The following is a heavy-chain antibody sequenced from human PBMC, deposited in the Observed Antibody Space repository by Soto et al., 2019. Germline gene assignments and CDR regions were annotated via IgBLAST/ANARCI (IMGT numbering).Heavy chain of an antibody. D-gene: IGHD2-15*01. J-gene: IGHJ5*02. Sequence: PSETLSLTCTVSGGSISSYYWSWIRQPPGKGLEWIGYIYYSGSTNYNPSLKSRVTISVDTSKNQFSLKLSSVTAADTAVYYCASATVVAATVWFDPWGQGTLVTVSS. CDR2: IYYSGST. CDR3: ASATVVAATVWFDP. V-gene: IGHV4-59*01. CDR1: GGSISSYY.